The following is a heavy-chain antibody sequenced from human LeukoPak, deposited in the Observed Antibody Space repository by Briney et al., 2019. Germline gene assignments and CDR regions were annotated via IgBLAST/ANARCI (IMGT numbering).Heavy chain of an antibody. CDR2: ISGSAGGT. CDR1: GFTFSGYA. V-gene: IGHV3-23*01. D-gene: IGHD3-10*01. Sequence: GGSLRVSCAASGFTFSGYAMSWVRQAPGKGVEWVSGISGSAGGTYYADSVKGRFTISRDNSKNTLYLQMKSLRAEDTAVYFCAKVVFVLTNLYYFDCWGQGTLVTVSS. J-gene: IGHJ4*02. CDR3: AKVVFVLTNLYYFDC.